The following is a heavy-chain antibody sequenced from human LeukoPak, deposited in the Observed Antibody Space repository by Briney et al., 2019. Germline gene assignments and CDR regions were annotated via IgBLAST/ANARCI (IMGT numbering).Heavy chain of an antibody. V-gene: IGHV1-2*02. CDR2: SNPNGGET. CDR1: GYTFMDSY. J-gene: IGHJ4*02. Sequence: ASVKVSCKASGYTFMDSYMHWVRQAPGQRPEWMAWSNPNGGETHYAQKFRGRVILTLDTSISTAYMELNSLQYDDSAIYYCARDLTAGSSDYWGPGTLVTVSS. D-gene: IGHD3-10*01. CDR3: ARDLTAGSSDY.